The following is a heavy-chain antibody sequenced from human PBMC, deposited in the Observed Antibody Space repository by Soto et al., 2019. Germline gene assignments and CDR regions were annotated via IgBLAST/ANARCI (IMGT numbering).Heavy chain of an antibody. Sequence: QVQLVQSGAEVKKPGASVKVSCKASGYTFTSYAMHWVRQAPGQRLEWMGWINAGNGNTKYSQKFQGRVTITRDTSVGTAYMELSSLRSEDTAVYYCARDPRYSYGYNWGQGTLVTVSS. CDR2: INAGNGNT. CDR1: GYTFTSYA. V-gene: IGHV1-3*01. D-gene: IGHD5-18*01. CDR3: ARDPRYSYGYN. J-gene: IGHJ4*02.